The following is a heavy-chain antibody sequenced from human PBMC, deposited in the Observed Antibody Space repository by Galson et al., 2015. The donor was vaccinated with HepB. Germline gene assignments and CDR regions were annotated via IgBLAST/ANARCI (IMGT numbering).Heavy chain of an antibody. J-gene: IGHJ4*02. D-gene: IGHD3-22*01. V-gene: IGHV3-30-3*01. CDR3: ATRRITMILHDY. CDR1: GFRFTKYS. Sequence: SLRLSCATSGFRFTKYSMSWVRQAPGKGLEWVALISYDGTKKYYADSVKGRFTISRDNSRNTLYLQLNNLRADDTAVYYCATRRITMILHDYWGRGTLVTVSS. CDR2: ISYDGTKK.